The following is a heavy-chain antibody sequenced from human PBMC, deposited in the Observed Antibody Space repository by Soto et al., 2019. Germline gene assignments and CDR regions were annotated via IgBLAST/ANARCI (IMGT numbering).Heavy chain of an antibody. CDR3: ATCSGGSCYPRYGMDV. CDR2: IYHSGST. Sequence: SETLSLTCAVSGGSISSGGYSWSWIRQPPGKGLEWIGYIYHSGSTYYNPSLKSRVTISVDRSKNQFSLKLSSVTAADTAVYYCATCSGGSCYPRYGMDVWGQGTTVTVS. V-gene: IGHV4-30-2*01. J-gene: IGHJ6*02. CDR1: GGSISSGGYS. D-gene: IGHD2-15*01.